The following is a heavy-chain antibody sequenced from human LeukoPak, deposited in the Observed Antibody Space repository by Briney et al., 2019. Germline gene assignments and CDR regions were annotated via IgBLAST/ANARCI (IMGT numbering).Heavy chain of an antibody. CDR1: GYTFTSYY. V-gene: IGHV1-46*01. Sequence: GASVKVSCKASGYTFTSYYMHWVRQAPGQGLEWMGIINPSGGSTSYAQKFQGRVTMTRDTSTSTVYMELSSLRSEGTAVYYCAKDSPDTAMGSYYYYMDVWGKGTTVTVSS. CDR2: INPSGGST. D-gene: IGHD5-18*01. J-gene: IGHJ6*03. CDR3: AKDSPDTAMGSYYYYMDV.